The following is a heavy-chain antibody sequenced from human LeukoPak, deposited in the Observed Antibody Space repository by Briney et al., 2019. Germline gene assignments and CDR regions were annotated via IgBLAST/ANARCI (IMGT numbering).Heavy chain of an antibody. CDR1: GGSFSGYY. CDR3: ARVRGRRFDP. D-gene: IGHD3-10*01. V-gene: IGHV4-34*01. CDR2: INHSGST. J-gene: IGHJ5*02. Sequence: SETLSLTCAVYGGSFSGYYWSWTRQPPGKGLEWIGEINHSGSTNYNPSLKSRVTISVDTSKNQFSLKLSSVTAADTAVYYCARVRGRRFDPWGQGTLVTVSS.